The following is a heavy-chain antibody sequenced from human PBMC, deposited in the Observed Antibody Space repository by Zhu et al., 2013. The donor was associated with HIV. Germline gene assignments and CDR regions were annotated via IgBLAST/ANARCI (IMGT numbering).Heavy chain of an antibody. J-gene: IGHJ4*02. D-gene: IGHD3-22*01. CDR3: ASSDSSGYERLLQYYFDY. CDR1: GGTFSSYA. CDR2: IIPIFGTA. V-gene: IGHV1-69*01. Sequence: QVQLVQSGAEVKKPGSSVKVSCKASGGTFSSYAISWVRQAPGQGLEWMGGIIPIFGTANYAQKFQGRVTITADESTSTAYMELSSLRSEDTAVYYCASSDSSGYERLLQYYFDYWGQGTLVTVSS.